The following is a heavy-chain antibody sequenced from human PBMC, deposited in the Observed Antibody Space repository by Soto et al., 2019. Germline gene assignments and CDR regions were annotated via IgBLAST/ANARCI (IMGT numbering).Heavy chain of an antibody. D-gene: IGHD7-27*01. CDR3: ARGWGRIFGY. CDR1: GGSFSGYY. Sequence: QVQLQQWGAGLLKPSETLSLTCAVYGGSFSGYYWSWIRQPPGKGLEWIGEINHSGSTNYNPSLKSRVTISADTSKNQFSLKRSSVPAADTAVYYCARGWGRIFGYWGQGTLVTVSS. J-gene: IGHJ4*02. V-gene: IGHV4-34*01. CDR2: INHSGST.